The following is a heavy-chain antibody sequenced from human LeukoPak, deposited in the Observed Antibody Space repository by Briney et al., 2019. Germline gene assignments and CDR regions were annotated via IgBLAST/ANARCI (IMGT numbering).Heavy chain of an antibody. CDR3: AKDPRAGSGWYFDY. D-gene: IGHD6-19*01. CDR1: GGSITSYY. V-gene: IGHV4-59*12. CDR2: IYYSGST. J-gene: IGHJ4*02. Sequence: RPSETLSLTCTVSGGSITSYYWSWIRQPPGKGLEWIGYIYYSGSTNYNPPLKSRVTISVETSKNQFSLKLRSVTAADTAVYYCAKDPRAGSGWYFDYWGQGTLVTVSS.